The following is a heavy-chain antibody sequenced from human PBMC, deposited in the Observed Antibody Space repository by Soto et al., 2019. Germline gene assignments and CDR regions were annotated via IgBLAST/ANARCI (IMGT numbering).Heavy chain of an antibody. CDR2: IYYSGST. J-gene: IGHJ4*02. CDR3: ARDRVTTQAFDY. CDR1: GGSISSGGYY. V-gene: IGHV4-31*03. D-gene: IGHD4-17*01. Sequence: LSLTCTVSGGSISSGGYYWSWIRHHPGKGLEWIGYIYYSGSTYYNPSLKSRVTISVDTSKNQFSLKLSSVTAADTAVYYCARDRVTTQAFDYWGQGTLVTVSS.